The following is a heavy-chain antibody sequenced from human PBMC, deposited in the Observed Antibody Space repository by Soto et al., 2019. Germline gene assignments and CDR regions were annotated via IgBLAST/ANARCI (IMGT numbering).Heavy chain of an antibody. D-gene: IGHD2-15*01. CDR3: ARGGEDIVVVVAATPEIVDAFDI. CDR1: GGSISSYY. CDR2: IYYSGST. Sequence: QVQLQESGPGLVKPSETLSLTCTVSGGSISSYYWSWIRQPPGKGLEWIGYIYYSGSTNYNPSLKSRVTISVDTCKNQFSLKLSSVTAADTAVYYCARGGEDIVVVVAATPEIVDAFDIWGQGTMVTVSS. J-gene: IGHJ3*02. V-gene: IGHV4-59*01.